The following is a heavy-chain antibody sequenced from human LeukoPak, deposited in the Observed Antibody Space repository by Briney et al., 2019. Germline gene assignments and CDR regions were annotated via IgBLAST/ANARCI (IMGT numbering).Heavy chain of an antibody. CDR3: ARDIGVPDYDAFEM. CDR1: GGSISSLTHY. CDR2: IYSSGRA. D-gene: IGHD6-19*01. Sequence: NPSETLSLTCTVSGGSISSLTHYWGWIRQPPGKRLEWIGSIYSSGRAYYHPSLKSRLTMSVDTSQNQVSLKLSSVTAADTAVYYCARDIGVPDYDAFEMWGQGTMVTVSS. J-gene: IGHJ3*02. V-gene: IGHV4-39*07.